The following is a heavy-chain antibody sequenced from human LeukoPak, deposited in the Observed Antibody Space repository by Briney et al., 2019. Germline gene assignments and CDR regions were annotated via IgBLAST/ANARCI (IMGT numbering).Heavy chain of an antibody. D-gene: IGHD2-15*01. CDR3: AKDRLGYCSGGSCVGVSRWFDP. CDR2: ISGSGGST. J-gene: IGHJ5*02. Sequence: GGSLRLSCAASGFTFSSYAMSWVRQAPGKGLEWVSAISGSGGSTYYADSVKGRFTISRDNSKNMLYLQMNSLRAEDTAVYYCAKDRLGYCSGGSCVGVSRWFDPWGQGTLVTVSS. V-gene: IGHV3-23*01. CDR1: GFTFSSYA.